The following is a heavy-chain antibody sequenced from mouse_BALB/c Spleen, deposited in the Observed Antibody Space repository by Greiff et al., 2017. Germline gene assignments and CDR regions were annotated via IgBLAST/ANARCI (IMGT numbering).Heavy chain of an antibody. V-gene: IGHV14-3*02. Sequence: VQLQQSGAELVKPGASVTLSCTASGFYIKDTYMHWVKQRPEQGLVWIGRIDPANGNTKYDPKFQGKATITADTTSNTAYLQLSSLTSEDTAVYYCATLGRVAYWGQGTLVTVSA. CDR1: GFYIKDTY. CDR3: ATLGRVAY. J-gene: IGHJ3*01. CDR2: IDPANGNT. D-gene: IGHD4-1*01.